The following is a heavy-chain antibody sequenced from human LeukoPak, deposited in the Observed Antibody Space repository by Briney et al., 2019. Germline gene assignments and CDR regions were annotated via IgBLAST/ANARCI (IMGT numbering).Heavy chain of an antibody. J-gene: IGHJ5*02. D-gene: IGHD3-10*01. CDR1: GGSISSSSYY. CDR3: ARARLRHGSGSFRFDP. V-gene: IGHV4-39*07. CDR2: IYYSGST. Sequence: SETLSLTCTVSGGSISSSSYYWGWIRQPPGKGLEWIGSIYYSGSTYYNPSLKSRVTISVDTSKNQFSLKLSSVTAADTAVYYCARARLRHGSGSFRFDPWGQGTLVTVSS.